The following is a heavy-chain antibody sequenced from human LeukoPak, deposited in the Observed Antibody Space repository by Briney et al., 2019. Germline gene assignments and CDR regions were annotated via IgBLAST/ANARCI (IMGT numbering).Heavy chain of an antibody. V-gene: IGHV4-38-2*02. CDR1: GYSISSGYY. CDR3: ARDQSGYDYPFDY. J-gene: IGHJ4*02. Sequence: PSETLSLTCTVSGYSISSGYYWGWIRQPPGKGLEWIGTIYHSGSSYYNPSLQSRVTISVDTSKNQFSLKLSSVTAADTAAYYCARDQSGYDYPFDYWGQGTLVTVSS. D-gene: IGHD5-12*01. CDR2: IYHSGSS.